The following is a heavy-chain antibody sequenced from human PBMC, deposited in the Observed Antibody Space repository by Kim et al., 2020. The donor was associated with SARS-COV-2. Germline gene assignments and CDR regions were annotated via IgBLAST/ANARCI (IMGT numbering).Heavy chain of an antibody. CDR2: INTNTGNP. J-gene: IGHJ6*02. Sequence: ASVKVSCKASGYTFTSYAMNWVRQAPGQGLEWMGWINTNTGNPTYAQGFTGRFVFSLDTSVSTAYLQISSLKAEDTAVYYCASPRVQLVLGQRNYYYYGMDVWGQGTTVTVSS. CDR3: ASPRVQLVLGQRNYYYYGMDV. D-gene: IGHD6-13*01. V-gene: IGHV7-4-1*02. CDR1: GYTFTSYA.